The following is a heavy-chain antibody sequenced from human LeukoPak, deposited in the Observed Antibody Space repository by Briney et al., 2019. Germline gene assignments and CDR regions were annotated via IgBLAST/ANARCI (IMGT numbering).Heavy chain of an antibody. V-gene: IGHV3-11*01. D-gene: IGHD2-8*01. CDR2: ISSSGSTI. CDR1: GFTFSDYY. Sequence: GGSLRLSCAASGFTFSDYYMSWIRQAPGKGLEWVSYISSSGSTIYYADSVKGRFTISRDNAKNSLYLQMNSLRAEDTAVYYCARAPYIVLMVYAIPDAFDIWGQGTMVTVSS. J-gene: IGHJ3*02. CDR3: ARAPYIVLMVYAIPDAFDI.